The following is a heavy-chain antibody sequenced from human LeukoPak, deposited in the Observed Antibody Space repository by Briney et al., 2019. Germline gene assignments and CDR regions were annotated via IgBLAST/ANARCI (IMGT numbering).Heavy chain of an antibody. Sequence: PGGSLRLSCAASGFTFSDYYMSWIRQAPGKGLEWVSYVSSGSSTIYYADSVKGRFTVSRDNGKRSLYLHMNSLRAEDTAVYYCARDRSIAARPGMAQYYYYYYYMDVWGKGTTVTVSS. D-gene: IGHD6-6*01. CDR3: ARDRSIAARPGMAQYYYYYYYMDV. CDR2: VSSGSSTI. CDR1: GFTFSDYY. V-gene: IGHV3-11*04. J-gene: IGHJ6*03.